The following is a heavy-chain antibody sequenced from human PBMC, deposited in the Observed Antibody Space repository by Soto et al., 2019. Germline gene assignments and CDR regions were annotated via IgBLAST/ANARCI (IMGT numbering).Heavy chain of an antibody. D-gene: IGHD2-2*02. Sequence: SSVKVSCKASGYTFTSDGVSGGREAPGQGLEWMGWISAYNGNTNYAQKLQGRVTMTTDTSTSTAYMELRSLRSDDTAVYYCARYCSSTSCYSYYYYYGMDVWGQGTTVTVSS. V-gene: IGHV1-18*04. J-gene: IGHJ6*02. CDR1: GYTFTSDG. CDR2: ISAYNGNT. CDR3: ARYCSSTSCYSYYYYYGMDV.